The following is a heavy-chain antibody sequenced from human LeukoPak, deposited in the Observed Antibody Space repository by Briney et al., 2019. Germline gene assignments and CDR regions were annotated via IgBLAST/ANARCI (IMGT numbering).Heavy chain of an antibody. CDR2: INPNTGGI. J-gene: IGHJ4*02. D-gene: IGHD5-18*01. Sequence: VSVKVSCKSSGYTFTGYYMHWVRQAPGQGLEWMGWINPNTGGINYAQKFQGRVTMTRDTSISAAYMELSRLRSDDTAVYYCARDPYSNYFDYWGQGTLVTVSS. V-gene: IGHV1-2*02. CDR1: GYTFTGYY. CDR3: ARDPYSNYFDY.